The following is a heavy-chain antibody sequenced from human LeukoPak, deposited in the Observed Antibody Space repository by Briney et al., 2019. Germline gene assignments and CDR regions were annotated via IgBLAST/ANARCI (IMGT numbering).Heavy chain of an antibody. CDR1: GYTFTNYH. Sequence: RASVKVSCKASGYTFTNYHMHWVRQAPGQGLEWMGMIYPRDGSTSYAQKFQGRVTVTRDTSTSTVHMELSGLRSEDTAVYYCARDQEGFDYWGQGTLVTVSS. J-gene: IGHJ4*02. CDR2: IYPRDGST. CDR3: ARDQEGFDY. V-gene: IGHV1-46*01.